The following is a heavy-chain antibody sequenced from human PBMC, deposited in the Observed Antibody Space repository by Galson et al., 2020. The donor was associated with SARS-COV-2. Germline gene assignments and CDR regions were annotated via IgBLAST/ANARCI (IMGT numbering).Heavy chain of an antibody. V-gene: IGHV1-2*02. D-gene: IGHD6-13*01. CDR2: INPNSGGT. CDR3: AREGAIAAGTFDY. J-gene: IGHJ4*02. Sequence: VKVSCKASGYTLASYYLHWVRQAPGQGLEWMGWINPNSGGTNYAQKFQGRVTMTRDTSIGTAYMDLYNLRSDDAAVYYCAREGAIAAGTFDYWGQGTLVTVSS. CDR1: GYTLASYY.